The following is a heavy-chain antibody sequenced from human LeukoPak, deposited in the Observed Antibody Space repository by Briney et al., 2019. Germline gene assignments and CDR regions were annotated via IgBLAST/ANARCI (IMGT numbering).Heavy chain of an antibody. D-gene: IGHD3-10*01. CDR2: INHNGNT. V-gene: IGHV4-34*01. J-gene: IGHJ4*02. Sequence: SETLSLTCAVYGVSFSGYHWNWIRQAPGKGLEWIGAINHNGNTNYNPSLKGRVTISVDTSKNQFSLKLNSVTAADTAVYYCTRRSYDSGSYYDGWYFDYWGQGTLVTVSS. CDR3: TRRSYDSGSYYDGWYFDY. CDR1: GVSFSGYH.